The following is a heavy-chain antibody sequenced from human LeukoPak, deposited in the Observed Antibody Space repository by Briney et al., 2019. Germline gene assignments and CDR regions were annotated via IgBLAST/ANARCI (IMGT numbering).Heavy chain of an antibody. CDR3: AKGYCSDTNCQTRLGLDY. CDR1: GFTFSSYA. J-gene: IGHJ4*02. CDR2: ISVSGTYT. V-gene: IGHV3-23*01. D-gene: IGHD2-15*01. Sequence: GGSLRLSCAASGFTFSSYAMSWVRQAPGKVLEWASSISVSGTYTYYGDSVKGRFTISRDNSKNTLYLQMNSLRAEDTAVYYCAKGYCSDTNCQTRLGLDYWGQGTLVTVSS.